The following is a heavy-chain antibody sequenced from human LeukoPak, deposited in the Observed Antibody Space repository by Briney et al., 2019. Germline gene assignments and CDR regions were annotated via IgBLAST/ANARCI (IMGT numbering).Heavy chain of an antibody. CDR3: ARVSGDYYYDSSGYYGRVFDY. D-gene: IGHD3-22*01. CDR2: ISGSGGST. J-gene: IGHJ4*02. CDR1: GFTFSSYA. Sequence: PGGSLRLSCAASGFTFSSYAMSWVRQAPGKGLEWVSAISGSGGSTYYADSVKGRFTISRDNAKNSLYLQMNSLRAEDTAVYYCARVSGDYYYDSSGYYGRVFDYWGQGTLVTVSS. V-gene: IGHV3-23*01.